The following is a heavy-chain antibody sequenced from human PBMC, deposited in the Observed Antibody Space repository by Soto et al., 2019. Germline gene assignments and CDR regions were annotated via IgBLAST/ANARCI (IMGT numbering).Heavy chain of an antibody. V-gene: IGHV1-3*04. J-gene: IGHJ5*02. Sequence: QVQLEQSGAEVKKPGASVKVPFKASVITFSAYAIHWVRQAPGQSLEWMGWINTGNGNTRYSQNFQGRVTLTRDTSASTAYMDLSSLRSEDTSIYYCATAISGYVTWGQGTLVTVSS. CDR1: VITFSAYA. D-gene: IGHD5-12*01. CDR2: INTGNGNT. CDR3: ATAISGYVT.